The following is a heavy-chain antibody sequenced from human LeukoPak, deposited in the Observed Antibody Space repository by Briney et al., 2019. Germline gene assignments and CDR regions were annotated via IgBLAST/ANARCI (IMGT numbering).Heavy chain of an antibody. CDR1: GFTFSSYA. Sequence: PGGSLRLSCAASGFTFSSYAMHWVRQAPGKGLEWVAVISYDGSNKYYADSVKGRFTISRDNSKNTLYLQMNSLRAEDTAVYYCARGLGVVPGDNWFDPWGQGTLVTVSS. J-gene: IGHJ5*02. D-gene: IGHD2-2*01. CDR3: ARGLGVVPGDNWFDP. V-gene: IGHV3-30*04. CDR2: ISYDGSNK.